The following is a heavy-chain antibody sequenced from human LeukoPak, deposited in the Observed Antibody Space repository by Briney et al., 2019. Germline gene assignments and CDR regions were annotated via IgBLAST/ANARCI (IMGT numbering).Heavy chain of an antibody. CDR3: ARGYCSGGSCLIDY. CDR1: GGSISSGSYY. Sequence: SETLSLTCTVSGGSISSGSYYWSWIRQPAGKGLEWIGRIYTSGSTNYNPSLKSRVTISVDTSKNQFSLKLSSVTAADTAVYYCARGYCSGGSCLIDYWGQGTLVTVSS. CDR2: IYTSGST. J-gene: IGHJ4*02. D-gene: IGHD2-15*01. V-gene: IGHV4-61*02.